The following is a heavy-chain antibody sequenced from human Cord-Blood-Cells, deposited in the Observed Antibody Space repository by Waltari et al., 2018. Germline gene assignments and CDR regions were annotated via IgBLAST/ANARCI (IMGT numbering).Heavy chain of an antibody. CDR1: GGSFSGYY. Sequence: QVQLQQWGAGLLKPSETLSLTCAVYGGSFSGYYWSWIRQPPGEGLEWIGEINHSGSTNYSPSLKSRVTISVDTSKNQFSLKLSSVTAADTAVYYCARTDYDILTGYYLFDYWGQGTLVTVSS. V-gene: IGHV4-34*01. D-gene: IGHD3-9*01. CDR3: ARTDYDILTGYYLFDY. CDR2: INHSGST. J-gene: IGHJ4*02.